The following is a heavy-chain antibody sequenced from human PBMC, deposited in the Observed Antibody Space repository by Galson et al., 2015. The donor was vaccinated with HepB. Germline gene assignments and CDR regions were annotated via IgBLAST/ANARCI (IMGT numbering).Heavy chain of an antibody. CDR1: GFTFSNYN. Sequence: SLRLSCAASGFTFSNYNMNWVRQAPGKGLEWVSYITSSSTIIYYADSVKGRFTISRDNGKNSLYLQMNSLRDEDTAVYCCAREAVTTYGLDVWGQGTTVTVSS. J-gene: IGHJ6*02. CDR3: AREAVTTYGLDV. D-gene: IGHD1-14*01. V-gene: IGHV3-48*02. CDR2: ITSSSTII.